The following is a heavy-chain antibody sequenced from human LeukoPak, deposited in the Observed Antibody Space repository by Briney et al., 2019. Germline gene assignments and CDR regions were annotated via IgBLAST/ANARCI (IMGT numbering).Heavy chain of an antibody. Sequence: SETLSLTCTVSGGSISSYYWSWIRQPPGKGLEWIGYIYYSGSTNYNPSLKSRVTISVDTSKNQFSLKLSSVTAADTAVYYCASLPIAAAGWYYGMDVWGQGTTVTVSS. CDR3: ASLPIAAAGWYYGMDV. D-gene: IGHD6-13*01. CDR2: IYYSGST. J-gene: IGHJ6*02. CDR1: GGSISSYY. V-gene: IGHV4-59*01.